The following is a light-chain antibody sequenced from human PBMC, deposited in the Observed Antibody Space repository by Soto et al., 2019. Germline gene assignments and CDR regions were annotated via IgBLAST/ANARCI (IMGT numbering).Light chain of an antibody. Sequence: QSALTQPASVSGSPGQSITISCTGTSSDVGAYNRVSWYQQFPGKAPKLIIYGVNNRPSGVSDRFSGSKSGNTASLTISGLQAEDESDYYCSSFTSGDTWVFGGGTKLTVL. CDR3: SSFTSGDTWV. J-gene: IGLJ3*02. CDR1: SSDVGAYNR. CDR2: GVN. V-gene: IGLV2-14*01.